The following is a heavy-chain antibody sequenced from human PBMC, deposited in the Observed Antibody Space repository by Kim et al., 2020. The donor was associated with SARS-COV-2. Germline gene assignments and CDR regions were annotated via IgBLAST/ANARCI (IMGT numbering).Heavy chain of an antibody. J-gene: IGHJ4*02. D-gene: IGHD1-26*01. V-gene: IGHV3-48*02. CDR2: INSSSSTI. CDR3: ARGSRGRDSVGTCFFDY. CDR1: GFTFSTYS. Sequence: GGSLRLSCAASGFTFSTYSMNWVRQAPGKGLEWVSYINSSSSTICYADSVKGRFTISRDNAKNSLFLQMNSLRDEDTAVYYCARGSRGRDSVGTCFFDYWGQGTLVTVSS.